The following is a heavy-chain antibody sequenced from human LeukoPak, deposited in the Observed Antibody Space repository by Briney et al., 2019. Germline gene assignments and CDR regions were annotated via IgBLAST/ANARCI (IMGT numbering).Heavy chain of an antibody. J-gene: IGHJ4*02. V-gene: IGHV4-39*01. CDR2: IYYSGST. CDR1: GGSISSSSYY. CDR3: ARGHDYYDSSGYDSIGYYFDY. D-gene: IGHD3-22*01. Sequence: SETLSLTCTVSGGSISSSSYYWGWIRQPPGKGLEWIGSIYYSGSTYYNPPLKSRVTISVDTSKNQFSLKLSSVTAADTAVYYCARGHDYYDSSGYDSIGYYFDYWGQGTLVTVSS.